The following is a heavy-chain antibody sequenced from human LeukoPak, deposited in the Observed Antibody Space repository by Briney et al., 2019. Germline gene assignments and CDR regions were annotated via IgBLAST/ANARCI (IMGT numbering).Heavy chain of an antibody. CDR3: ARDLNYGDYSLDY. D-gene: IGHD4-17*01. CDR2: ISSSGSTI. J-gene: IGHJ4*02. CDR1: GFTFSDYC. V-gene: IGHV3-11*01. Sequence: GGSLRLSCAASGFTFSDYCMSWIRQAPGKGLEWVSYISSSGSTIYYADSVKGRFTISRDNAKNSLYLQMNSLRAEDTAVYYCARDLNYGDYSLDYWGQGTLVTVSS.